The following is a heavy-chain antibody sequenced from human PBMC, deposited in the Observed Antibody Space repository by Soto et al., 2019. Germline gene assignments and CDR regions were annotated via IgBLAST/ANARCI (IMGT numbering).Heavy chain of an antibody. D-gene: IGHD1-20*01. J-gene: IGHJ4*02. CDR2: INPNSGGT. Sequence: ASVKVSCKASGYTFTGYYMHWVRQAPGQGLEWMGWINPNSGGTNYAQKFQGRVTMTRDTSISTAYMELSRLRSDDTAVYYCARGNWKATGRFDYWGQGTLVTVSS. V-gene: IGHV1-2*02. CDR1: GYTFTGYY. CDR3: ARGNWKATGRFDY.